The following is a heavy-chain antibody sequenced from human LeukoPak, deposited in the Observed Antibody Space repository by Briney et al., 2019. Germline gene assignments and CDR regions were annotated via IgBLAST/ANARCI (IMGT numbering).Heavy chain of an antibody. J-gene: IGHJ4*02. CDR2: ISAYNGNT. Sequence: AAVKVSCKASGYTFTSYGISGVRQAPGQGLECMGWISAYNGNTNYAQKLQGRVTMTTDTSTSTAYLELRSLRSDDTAVYYCARAGYSSSWYYSDYWGQGTLVTVSS. D-gene: IGHD6-13*01. CDR1: GYTFTSYG. V-gene: IGHV1-18*01. CDR3: ARAGYSSSWYYSDY.